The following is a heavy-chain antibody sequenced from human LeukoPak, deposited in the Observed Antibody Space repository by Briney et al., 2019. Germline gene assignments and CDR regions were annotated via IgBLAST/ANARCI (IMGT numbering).Heavy chain of an antibody. CDR2: IKSKAAGGIT. CDR3: GGNSDAY. CDR1: GFTFSNAW. V-gene: IGHV3-15*01. J-gene: IGHJ4*02. D-gene: IGHD4-23*01. Sequence: GGSLRLSCAASGFTFSNAWMSWVRQAPGKGLEWVGRIKSKAAGGITDYAAPVRGRFTISRDDSKNTLYLQMNSLKTEDTAVYCCGGNSDAYWGQGTLVTVSS.